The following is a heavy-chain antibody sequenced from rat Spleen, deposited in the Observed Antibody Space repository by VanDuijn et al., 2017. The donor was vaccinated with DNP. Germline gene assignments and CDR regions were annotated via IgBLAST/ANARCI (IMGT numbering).Heavy chain of an antibody. V-gene: IGHV2S12*01. J-gene: IGHJ2*01. Sequence: QVQLKESGPGLVQPSQTLSLTCTVSGFSLTSYDVSWVRQPPGKGLEWIAAISSGGSTYYNSALKSRLSISRDTSKSQVFLKMNSLQTEDTAIYFCTRDGGSYYFDYWGQGVMVTVSS. CDR3: TRDGGSYYFDY. D-gene: IGHD1-12*02. CDR2: ISSGGST. CDR1: GFSLTSYD.